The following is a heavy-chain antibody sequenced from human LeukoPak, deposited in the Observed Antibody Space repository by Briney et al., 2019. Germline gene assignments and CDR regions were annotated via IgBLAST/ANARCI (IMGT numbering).Heavy chain of an antibody. J-gene: IGHJ4*02. CDR2: VFYTGAS. V-gene: IGHV4-39*07. CDR1: GGSISSSSYY. Sequence: SETLSLTCTVSGGSISSSSYYWGWIRQPPGKGLEWIGSVFYTGASYYNPSLKSRVTISIDTSKKHFSLKLTSVTAADTAVYYCARGAPPQNWGQGTLVTVSS. CDR3: ARGAPPQN.